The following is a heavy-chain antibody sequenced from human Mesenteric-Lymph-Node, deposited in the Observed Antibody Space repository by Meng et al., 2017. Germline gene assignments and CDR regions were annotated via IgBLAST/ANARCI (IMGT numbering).Heavy chain of an antibody. CDR2: IYWNDDK. D-gene: IGHD3/OR15-3a*01. V-gene: IGHV2-5*01. CDR1: GFSLSTTGVG. J-gene: IGHJ4*02. Sequence: ESGPTLVKPTQTLTLTCTFSGFSLSTTGVGVGWIRQPPGKALEWLALIYWNDDKRYSPSLKSRLTITKDTSKNQVILTMTNMDPVDTATYYCAKDWSDTTFNYWGQGTLVTVSS. CDR3: AKDWSDTTFNY.